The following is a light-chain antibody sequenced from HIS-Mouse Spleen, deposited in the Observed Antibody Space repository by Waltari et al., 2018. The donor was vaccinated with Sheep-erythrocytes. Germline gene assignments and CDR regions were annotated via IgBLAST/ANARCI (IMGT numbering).Light chain of an antibody. Sequence: QSALTQPPSASGSPGQSVTISCTGTSSDVGGYNYVSWYQQHPGKAPKLMIYEVSNRPSGVPDLFSGSKSGNTASLTVSGLQAEDEADYSCCSYAGSYNHVFATGTKVTVL. CDR2: EVS. J-gene: IGLJ1*01. CDR1: SSDVGGYNY. V-gene: IGLV2-8*01. CDR3: CSYAGSYNHV.